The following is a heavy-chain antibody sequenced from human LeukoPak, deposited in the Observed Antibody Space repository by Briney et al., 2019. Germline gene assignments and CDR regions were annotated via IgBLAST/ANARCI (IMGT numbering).Heavy chain of an antibody. CDR1: GGTFSSYA. D-gene: IGHD3-3*01. CDR2: IIPIFGTA. V-gene: IGHV1-69*13. Sequence: ASVKVSCKASGGTFSSYAISWVRQAPGQGLEWMGRIIPIFGTANYAQKFQGRVTITADESTSTAYMELSSLRSEDTAVYYCARGLWSGYYMLHNWFGPWGQGTLVTVSS. J-gene: IGHJ5*02. CDR3: ARGLWSGYYMLHNWFGP.